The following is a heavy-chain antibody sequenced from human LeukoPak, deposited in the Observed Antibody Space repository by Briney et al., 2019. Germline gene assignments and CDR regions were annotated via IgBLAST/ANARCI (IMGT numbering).Heavy chain of an antibody. D-gene: IGHD3-10*01. CDR3: ARLPLGAFAEFLNFDY. CDR2: INHSGST. Sequence: PSETLSLTGGVYGGSFSAYYWSWIRQPPGKGLEWIGDINHSGSTKYNPSLMSRVAISVDSSKNHFSLNLRSVTAADTAVYYCARLPLGAFAEFLNFDYWGQGIPVTVSS. V-gene: IGHV4-34*01. CDR1: GGSFSAYY. J-gene: IGHJ4*02.